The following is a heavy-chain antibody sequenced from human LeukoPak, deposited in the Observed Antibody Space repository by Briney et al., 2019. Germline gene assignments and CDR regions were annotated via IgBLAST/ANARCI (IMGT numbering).Heavy chain of an antibody. CDR2: IYPGDYDT. J-gene: IGHJ5*02. Sequence: GESLKISCKGSGYSFTSYWIGWVRQMPGKGLEWMGIIYPGDYDTRYSPSFQGQVTISADKSISTAYLQWSSLKASDTAMYYCATAFTVTTNHFDPWGQGTLVTVSS. V-gene: IGHV5-51*01. D-gene: IGHD4-17*01. CDR3: ATAFTVTTNHFDP. CDR1: GYSFTSYW.